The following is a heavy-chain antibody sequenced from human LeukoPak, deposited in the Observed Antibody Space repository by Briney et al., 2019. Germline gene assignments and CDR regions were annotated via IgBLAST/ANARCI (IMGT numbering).Heavy chain of an antibody. CDR1: GGSISSYY. CDR3: ARGLGYCSSTSCYEGWFDP. V-gene: IGHV4-59*01. J-gene: IGHJ5*02. D-gene: IGHD2-2*01. CDR2: IYYSGST. Sequence: PSETLSLTCIVSGGSISSYYWSWIRQPQGQGLEWIGYIYYSGSTNYNPSLKSRVTISVDTSKNQFSLKLSSVTAADTAVYYCARGLGYCSSTSCYEGWFDPWGQGTLVTVSS.